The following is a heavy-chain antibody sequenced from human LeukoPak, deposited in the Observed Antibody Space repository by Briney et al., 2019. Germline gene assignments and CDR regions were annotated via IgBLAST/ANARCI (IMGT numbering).Heavy chain of an antibody. CDR3: ARVRNYGDYLYYFDY. J-gene: IGHJ4*02. Sequence: GGSLRLSCAASGFSFSTYSMNWVRQAPGKGLEWVSSISNGSNYIYYADSVKGRFTISRDNAKNSLYLQMNSLRADDTAVYYRARVRNYGDYLYYFDYWGQGTLVTVSS. CDR1: GFSFSTYS. CDR2: ISNGSNYI. V-gene: IGHV3-21*01. D-gene: IGHD4-17*01.